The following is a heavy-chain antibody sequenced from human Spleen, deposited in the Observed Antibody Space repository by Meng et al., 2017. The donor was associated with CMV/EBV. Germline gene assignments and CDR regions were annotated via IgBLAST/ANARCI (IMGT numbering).Heavy chain of an antibody. D-gene: IGHD6-13*01. CDR3: ARVQDSSSWSLVDS. CDR1: GLTVSSSY. J-gene: IGHJ4*02. Sequence: GESLKISCAAFGLTVSSSYMSWVRQAPGKGLEWVSVIYSGSSTYYADSVKGRFTISRDNSKNTLYLQMNSLRAEDTAVYYCARVQDSSSWSLVDSWGQGTLVTVSS. V-gene: IGHV3-53*01. CDR2: IYSGSST.